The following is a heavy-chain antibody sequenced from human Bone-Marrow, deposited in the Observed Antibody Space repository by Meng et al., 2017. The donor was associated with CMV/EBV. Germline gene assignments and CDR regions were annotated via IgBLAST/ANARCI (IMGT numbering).Heavy chain of an antibody. CDR1: GGSISSSSYY. Sequence: GSLRLSCTVSGGSISSSSYYWGWIRQPPGKGLEWIGSIYYSGSTYYNPSLKSRVTISVGTSKNQFSLKLSSVTAADTAVYYCAREYSSSCRFDPWGQGTLVTVSS. J-gene: IGHJ5*02. CDR2: IYYSGST. CDR3: AREYSSSCRFDP. V-gene: IGHV4-39*07. D-gene: IGHD6-6*01.